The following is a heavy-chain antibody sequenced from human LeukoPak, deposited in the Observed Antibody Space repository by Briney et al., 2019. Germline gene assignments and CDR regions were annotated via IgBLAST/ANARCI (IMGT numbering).Heavy chain of an antibody. CDR2: IYTSGST. Sequence: SETLSLTCTVSGGSINTYYWNWIRQPAGKGLEWIGRIYTSGSTDYNPSLKSRVTMSVDTSKNQFSLKLNSVTAADTAVYYCARERGLWPAYDYCMDVWGKGTMVTVSS. CDR1: GGSINTYY. CDR3: ARERGLWPAYDYCMDV. D-gene: IGHD3-16*01. J-gene: IGHJ6*03. V-gene: IGHV4-4*07.